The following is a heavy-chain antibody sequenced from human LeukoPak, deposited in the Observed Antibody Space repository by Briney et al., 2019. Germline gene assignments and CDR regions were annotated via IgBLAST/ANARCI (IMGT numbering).Heavy chain of an antibody. J-gene: IGHJ4*02. D-gene: IGHD2-15*01. CDR2: ISGSGGST. V-gene: IGHV3-23*01. CDR3: AKDYCSGGSCYSGVPDY. Sequence: PGGSLRLSCAASGFTFSSYAMSWVRQAPGKGLEWVSAISGSGGSTYYADPVKGRFTISRDNYKTLQYLKMNRLRAEDTAVYYCAKDYCSGGSCYSGVPDYWGQGTLVTVSS. CDR1: GFTFSSYA.